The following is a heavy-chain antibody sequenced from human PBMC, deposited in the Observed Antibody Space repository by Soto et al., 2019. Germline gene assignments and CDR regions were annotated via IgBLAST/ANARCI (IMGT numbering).Heavy chain of an antibody. V-gene: IGHV3-30*18. Sequence: QVQLVESGGGVAQPGSSLRLTCVASGFMFSDYGMHWVRQTPGRGLEWVAVISIDGNYKYYAKSVKGRFTIARDNSKNPLSLQMNSLRVEDTAVYYCAKGEDANWGFYDGMDDWGQGTTVTVSS. D-gene: IGHD7-27*01. CDR1: GFMFSDYG. CDR3: AKGEDANWGFYDGMDD. J-gene: IGHJ6*02. CDR2: ISIDGNYK.